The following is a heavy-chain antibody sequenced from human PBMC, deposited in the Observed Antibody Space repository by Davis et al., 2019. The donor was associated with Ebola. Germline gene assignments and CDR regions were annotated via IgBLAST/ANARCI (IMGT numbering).Heavy chain of an antibody. J-gene: IGHJ2*01. Sequence: KVSCKASGGTFSSYAISWVRQAPGQGLEWMGGIIPIFGTANYAQKFQGRVTITADKSTSTAYMELSSLRSEDTAVYYCARDRGRGGEWYFDLWGRGTLVTVSS. D-gene: IGHD3-10*01. CDR1: GGTFSSYA. CDR3: ARDRGRGGEWYFDL. CDR2: IIPIFGTA. V-gene: IGHV1-69*06.